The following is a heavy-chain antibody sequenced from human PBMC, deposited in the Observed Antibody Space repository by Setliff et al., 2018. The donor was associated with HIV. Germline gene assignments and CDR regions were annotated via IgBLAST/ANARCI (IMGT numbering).Heavy chain of an antibody. D-gene: IGHD4-4*01. J-gene: IGHJ4*02. CDR2: IIPNSDGT. V-gene: IGHV1-2*02. Sequence: ASVKVSCKASGYKFTNYYIHWVRQAPGQGLEWMGWIIPNSDGTNLAQRSQGRITMTTDTSLTTAYMELSRPRSDDTAVYYCARAPYSSVMHYFDYWGQGTLVTVSS. CDR3: ARAPYSSVMHYFDY. CDR1: GYKFTNYY.